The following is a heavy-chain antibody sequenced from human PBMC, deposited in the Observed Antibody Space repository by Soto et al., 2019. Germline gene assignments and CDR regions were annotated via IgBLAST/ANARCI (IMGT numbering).Heavy chain of an antibody. Sequence: SETLSLTCTVSGGPVSSGSYQWTWIRQPPGKGLEWIGYIHVSGSTNDNPSLKGRVTMSIDTSKNQFSLKLSSVTAADTAVYYCARDGHGMDVWGQGTKVTVSS. V-gene: IGHV4-61*01. J-gene: IGHJ6*02. CDR3: ARDGHGMDV. CDR2: IHVSGST. CDR1: GGPVSSGSYQ.